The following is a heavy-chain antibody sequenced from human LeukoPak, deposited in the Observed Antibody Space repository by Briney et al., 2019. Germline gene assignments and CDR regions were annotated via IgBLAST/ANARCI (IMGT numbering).Heavy chain of an antibody. CDR1: GYTFTSYA. V-gene: IGHV1-3*01. Sequence: ASVNVSCKASGYTFTSYAMHWVRQAPGQRLEWMGWINAGNGNTKYSQKFQGRVTITRDTSASTAYMELSSLRSEDTAVYYCARRGHSGSYYTLDYWGQGTLVTVSS. CDR3: ARRGHSGSYYTLDY. D-gene: IGHD1-26*01. CDR2: INAGNGNT. J-gene: IGHJ4*02.